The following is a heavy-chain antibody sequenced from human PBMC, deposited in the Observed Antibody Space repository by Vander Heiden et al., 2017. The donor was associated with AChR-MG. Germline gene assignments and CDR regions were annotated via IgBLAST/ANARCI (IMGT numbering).Heavy chain of an antibody. CDR2: IRKKANSYTT. J-gene: IGHJ4*02. Sequence: EVQLVESGGDLVQPGGSLRLSCAASGFIFSDHHMAWVRQAPGKGLEWVGRIRKKANSYTTEYAASVKGRFTISRDDSKSSLYLQMNSLKTDDTAVYYCARDGGRGADLEYGGQGTLVTVSS. CDR3: ARDGGRGADLEY. V-gene: IGHV3-72*01. CDR1: GFIFSDHH. D-gene: IGHD3-16*01.